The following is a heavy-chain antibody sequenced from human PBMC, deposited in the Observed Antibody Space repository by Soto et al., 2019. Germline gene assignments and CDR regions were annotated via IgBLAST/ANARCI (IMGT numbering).Heavy chain of an antibody. D-gene: IGHD6-6*01. CDR1: GGSFSGYY. CDR2: INHSGST. J-gene: IGHJ4*02. Sequence: SSETVSLTCAVYGGSFSGYYWSWIRQPPGKGLEWIGEINHSGSTNYNTSLKSRVTISVDTSKNQFSLKLSSVTAADTAVYYCASTQDYSSSLDYCGEGRLVTVFS. CDR3: ASTQDYSSSLDY. V-gene: IGHV4-34*01.